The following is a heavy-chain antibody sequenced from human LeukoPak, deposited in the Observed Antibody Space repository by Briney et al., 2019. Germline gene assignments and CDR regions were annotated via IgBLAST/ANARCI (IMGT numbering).Heavy chain of an antibody. CDR2: IKQDGSQR. J-gene: IGHJ4*02. V-gene: IGHV3-7*01. CDR1: GFTFSDYW. D-gene: IGHD6-6*01. CDR3: ARRGGSSSRRSPIDY. Sequence: PGGSLRLSWTASGFTFSDYWVTWVRQAPGEGPEWVANIKQDGSQRYYVDSVRGRFTISRDNAKNSLFLQMNGRRDEDAAVYYCARRGGSSSRRSPIDYWGQGTLVTVSS.